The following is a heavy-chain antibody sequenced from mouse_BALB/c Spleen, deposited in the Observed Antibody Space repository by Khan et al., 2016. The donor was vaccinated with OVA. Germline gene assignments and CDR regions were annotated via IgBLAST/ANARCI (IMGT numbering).Heavy chain of an antibody. V-gene: IGHV1S135*01. CDR2: IDPFNGGT. Sequence: VRLQQSGPELMKPGASVKISCKASGYSFTSYYLHWVKQSHGRTLEWIGYIDPFNGGTTYNQKFKGKATLTVDKSSSTAYMHLNSLTSEDSAVXYCARSDSTSWFDYWGQGTLVPVSA. CDR1: GYSFTSYY. J-gene: IGHJ3*01. D-gene: IGHD2-5*01. CDR3: ARSDSTSWFDY.